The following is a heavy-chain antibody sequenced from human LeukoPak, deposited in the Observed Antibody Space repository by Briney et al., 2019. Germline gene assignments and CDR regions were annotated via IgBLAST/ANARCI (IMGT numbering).Heavy chain of an antibody. J-gene: IGHJ3*02. CDR3: ARSLDSSSHAFDI. CDR2: IYTSWST. Sequence: SETLSLTCTVSGGSISSNYCSWIRQPAGKGLEWIGRIYTSWSTHYNPSLKSRVTMSVDTSKNEFSLKLSSVTDADTAVYYCARSLDSSSHAFDIWGQGTMVTVSS. CDR1: GGSISSNY. D-gene: IGHD6-13*01. V-gene: IGHV4-4*07.